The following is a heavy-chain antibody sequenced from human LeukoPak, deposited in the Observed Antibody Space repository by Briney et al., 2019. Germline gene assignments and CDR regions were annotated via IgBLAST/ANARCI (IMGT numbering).Heavy chain of an antibody. CDR3: AKVTMVRGVIRAFDY. CDR2: ISGSGST. Sequence: PGGSLRLSCAASGFTFSSYAMSWVRQAPGKGLEWVSAISGSGSTYYADSVKGRFTISRDNSKNTLYLQMNSLRAEDTAVYYCAKVTMVRGVIRAFDYWGQGTLVTVSS. D-gene: IGHD3-10*01. CDR1: GFTFSSYA. V-gene: IGHV3-23*01. J-gene: IGHJ4*02.